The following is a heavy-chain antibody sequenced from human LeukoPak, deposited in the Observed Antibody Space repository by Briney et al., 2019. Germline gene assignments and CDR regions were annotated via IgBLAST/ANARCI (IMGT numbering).Heavy chain of an antibody. D-gene: IGHD2-21*01. J-gene: IGHJ6*03. CDR2: MNPTSGDT. CDR3: ARVVMKAFYYYYMDV. CDR1: GYTFSDYD. Sequence: ASVTVSYKASGYTFSDYDVNWVRQAPGQGLEGMGWMNPTSGDTGYAQKFQGRVTMTRSMSKNTVYMELSRLRSEDTAVYFCARVVMKAFYYYYMDVWGKGTTIIISS. V-gene: IGHV1-8*01.